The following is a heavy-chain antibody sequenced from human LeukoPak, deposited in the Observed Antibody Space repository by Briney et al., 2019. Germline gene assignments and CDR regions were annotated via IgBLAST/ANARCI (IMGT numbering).Heavy chain of an antibody. CDR1: GGSISSYY. CDR2: IYTSGST. Sequence: PSETLSLTCTVSGGSISSYYWSWIRLPPGKGLEWIGYIYTSGSTNYNPSLKSRVTISVDTSKNQFSLKLSSVTAADTAVYYCARHGRNWFDPWGQGTLVTVSS. D-gene: IGHD5-24*01. V-gene: IGHV4-4*09. J-gene: IGHJ5*02. CDR3: ARHGRNWFDP.